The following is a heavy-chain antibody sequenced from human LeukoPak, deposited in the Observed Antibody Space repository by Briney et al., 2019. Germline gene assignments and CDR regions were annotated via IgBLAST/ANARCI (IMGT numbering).Heavy chain of an antibody. CDR3: ARGSQKTRQLAGYSEFDY. J-gene: IGHJ4*02. D-gene: IGHD5-24*01. CDR1: GYTFTGYY. CDR2: INPNSGGT. V-gene: IGHV1-2*02. Sequence: ASVKVSCKASGYTFTGYYMHWVRQAPGQGLEWMGWINPNSGGTNYAQKFQGRVTMTRDTSISTAYMELSRLRSDDTAVYYCARGSQKTRQLAGYSEFDYWGQGTLVTVSS.